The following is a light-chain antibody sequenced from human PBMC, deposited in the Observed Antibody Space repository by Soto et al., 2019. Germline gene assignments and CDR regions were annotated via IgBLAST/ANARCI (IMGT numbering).Light chain of an antibody. V-gene: IGKV3-20*01. J-gene: IGKJ1*01. CDR2: GAS. CDR1: QSVSSSY. Sequence: EIVLTQSPATVSLSPGERATLSCWASQSVSSSYLAWYQQKPGQAPRLLIYGASSRATGIPDRFSGSGSGTDFTLTISRLEPEDFAVYYCQQYKTFGQGTKVDIK. CDR3: QQYKT.